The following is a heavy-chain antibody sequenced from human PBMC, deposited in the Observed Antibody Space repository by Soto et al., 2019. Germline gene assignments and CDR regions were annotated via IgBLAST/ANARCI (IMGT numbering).Heavy chain of an antibody. Sequence: ASVKVSCKASGFTFTGHYIHWVRQAPGQGLEWMGWINPNSGGTSYAQKFQGRVTMTRDTSITTAYMELSRLSSDDTAVYYCAESGSFFRPSLGYFDYWGQGTLVTVSS. CDR2: INPNSGGT. J-gene: IGHJ4*02. D-gene: IGHD1-26*01. CDR1: GFTFTGHY. V-gene: IGHV1-2*02. CDR3: AESGSFFRPSLGYFDY.